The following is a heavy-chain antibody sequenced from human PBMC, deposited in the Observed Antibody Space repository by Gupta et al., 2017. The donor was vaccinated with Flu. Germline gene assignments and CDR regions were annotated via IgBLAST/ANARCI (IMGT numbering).Heavy chain of an antibody. D-gene: IGHD2-15*01. Sequence: ELQLVESGGGLVEPGGSLRLSCAASGFTFTAYWMHWVRQAPGKGLMWVSRIRSDGSTADYADSVRGRFTISRDNVKNILFLQMRSLRVEDTAVYFCARDSPTGGYPPYDWGQGTLVTVSS. V-gene: IGHV3-74*01. J-gene: IGHJ4*02. CDR2: IRSDGSTA. CDR3: ARDSPTGGYPPYD. CDR1: GFTFTAYW.